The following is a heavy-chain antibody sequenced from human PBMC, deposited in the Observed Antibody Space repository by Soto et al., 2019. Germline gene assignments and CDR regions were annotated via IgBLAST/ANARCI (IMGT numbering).Heavy chain of an antibody. Sequence: QVQLVQSGAEVKKPGASVKVSCKASGITFSSYAIHWVRQAPGQRLEWMGWINVGNGDTRYSPIFRGRVTLTRDTSASTAYLDLSSLRSEDTAIYYCARAISGYVTWGQGTLVTVSS. CDR2: INVGNGDT. CDR3: ARAISGYVT. J-gene: IGHJ5*02. D-gene: IGHD5-12*01. CDR1: GITFSSYA. V-gene: IGHV1-3*01.